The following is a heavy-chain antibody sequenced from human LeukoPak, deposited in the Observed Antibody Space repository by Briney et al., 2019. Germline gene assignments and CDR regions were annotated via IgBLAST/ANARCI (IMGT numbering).Heavy chain of an antibody. CDR1: GGSISSSSYY. CDR3: ARRDPLYGSGSYRY. D-gene: IGHD3-10*01. Sequence: SETLSLTCTVSGGSISSSSYYWDWIRQPPGKGLEWIGSIYYSGSTYYNPSLKSRVTISVDTSKNQFSLKLSSVTAADTAVYYCARRDPLYGSGSYRYWGQGTLVTVSS. CDR2: IYYSGST. J-gene: IGHJ4*02. V-gene: IGHV4-39*01.